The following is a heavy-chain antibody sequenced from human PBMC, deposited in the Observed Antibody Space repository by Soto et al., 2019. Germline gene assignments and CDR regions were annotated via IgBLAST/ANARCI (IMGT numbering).Heavy chain of an antibody. CDR1: GFTFSSYA. CDR2: ISGSGGST. D-gene: IGHD1-7*01. CDR3: AKDQSSDGYNWNYVGRPQDY. V-gene: IGHV3-23*01. Sequence: EVQLLESGGGLVQPGGSLRLSCAASGFTFSSYAMSWVRQAPGKGLEWVSAISGSGGSTYYADSVKGRFTISRDNSKNTLDLKMNSLRAEDTAVYYCAKDQSSDGYNWNYVGRPQDYWGQGTLVTVSS. J-gene: IGHJ4*02.